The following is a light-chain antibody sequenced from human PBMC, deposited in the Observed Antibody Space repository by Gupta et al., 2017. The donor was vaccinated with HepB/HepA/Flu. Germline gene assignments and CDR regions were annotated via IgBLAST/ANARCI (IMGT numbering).Light chain of an antibody. V-gene: IGLV2-14*03. CDR2: DVS. Sequence: QSALNHPASMSGSPGHWLSIACTGTSSDVGGYNYVSWYQQHQGKAPKLMIYDVSNRPSGVSNRFSGSKSGKTASLTISVLQAEDEADYYCSSYTSSSTLVFGTGTKVTVL. CDR3: SSYTSSSTLV. CDR1: SSDVGGYNY. J-gene: IGLJ1*01.